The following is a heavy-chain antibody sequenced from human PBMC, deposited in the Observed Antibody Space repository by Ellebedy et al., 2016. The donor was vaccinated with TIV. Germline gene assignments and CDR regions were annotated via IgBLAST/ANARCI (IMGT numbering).Heavy chain of an antibody. J-gene: IGHJ5*02. D-gene: IGHD1-26*01. Sequence: ASVKVSXXASGGTFSSYAISWVRQATGQGLEWMGWMNPNSGNTGYAQKFQGRVTMTRNTSISTAYMELSSLRSEDTAVYYCARDVGAMDWFNPWGQGTLVTVSS. CDR1: GGTFSSYA. CDR2: MNPNSGNT. CDR3: ARDVGAMDWFNP. V-gene: IGHV1-8*02.